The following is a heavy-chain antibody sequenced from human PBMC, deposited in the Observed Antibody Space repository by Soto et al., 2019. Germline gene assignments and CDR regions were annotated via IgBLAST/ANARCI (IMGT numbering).Heavy chain of an antibody. J-gene: IGHJ4*02. Sequence: QVQLVESGGGVVQPGRSRRLSCAASGFTFSSYGRHWFRQAPGKGLEWVAVISYDGSNKYYADSVKGRFTISRDNSKNTLYLQMNSLRAEDTAVYYCAKGQIEVVDYWGQGTLVTVSS. V-gene: IGHV3-30*18. CDR1: GFTFSSYG. CDR3: AKGQIEVVDY. CDR2: ISYDGSNK.